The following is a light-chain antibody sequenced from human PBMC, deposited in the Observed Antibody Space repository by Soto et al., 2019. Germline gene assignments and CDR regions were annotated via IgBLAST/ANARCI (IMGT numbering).Light chain of an antibody. CDR1: SSDVGGYNY. CDR3: SSYTNSHTPDVV. V-gene: IGLV2-14*03. Sequence: QSALTQPASVSGSPGQSITISCTGTSSDVGGYNYVSWYQHHPGKAPKLMIYDVSNRPSGVSNRFSGSKSGNTASLTISGLQAEDEADYYCSSYTNSHTPDVVFGGGTKLTVL. J-gene: IGLJ2*01. CDR2: DVS.